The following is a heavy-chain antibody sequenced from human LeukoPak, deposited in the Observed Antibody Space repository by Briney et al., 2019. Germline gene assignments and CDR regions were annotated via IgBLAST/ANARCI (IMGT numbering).Heavy chain of an antibody. CDR2: IKQDGSEK. V-gene: IGHV3-7*01. CDR1: GFTFSSYW. CDR3: ARALVPYYYDSSGYYPDY. J-gene: IGHJ4*02. D-gene: IGHD3-22*01. Sequence: GSLRLSCAASGFTFSSYWMNWVRQAPGKGLEWVANIKQDGSEKYYVDSVKGRFTISRDNAKNSLYLQMNSLKAEDTAVYYCARALVPYYYDSSGYYPDYWGQGTLVTVSS.